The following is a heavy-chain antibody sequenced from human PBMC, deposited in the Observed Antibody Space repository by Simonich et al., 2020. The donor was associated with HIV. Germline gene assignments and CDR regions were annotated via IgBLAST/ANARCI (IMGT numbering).Heavy chain of an antibody. CDR1: GGSFSGYY. CDR2: VNPGGST. V-gene: IGHV4-34*01. Sequence: QVQLQQWGAGLLKPSETLSLTCAVYGGSFSGYYWSWIRQPPGKGLEWIGEVNPGGSTNYNPSLKSRVAISVDTSKNQFSLKLSSVTAADTAVYYCARDLVMVATTVPYNWFDPWGQGTLVTVSS. D-gene: IGHD2-15*01. CDR3: ARDLVMVATTVPYNWFDP. J-gene: IGHJ5*02.